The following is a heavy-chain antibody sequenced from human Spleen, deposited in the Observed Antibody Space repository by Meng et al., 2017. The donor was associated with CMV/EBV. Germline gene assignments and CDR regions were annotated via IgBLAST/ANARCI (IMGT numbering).Heavy chain of an antibody. CDR1: GGSFSGYY. CDR2: INHSGST. Sequence: GSLRLSCAVYGGSFSGYYWSWIRQPPGKGLEWIGEINHSGSTNYNPSLKSRVTISVDTSKNQFSLKLSSVTAADTAVYYCARSRTGTTQYYGMDVWGQGTTVTVSS. D-gene: IGHD1-7*01. J-gene: IGHJ6*02. CDR3: ARSRTGTTQYYGMDV. V-gene: IGHV4-34*01.